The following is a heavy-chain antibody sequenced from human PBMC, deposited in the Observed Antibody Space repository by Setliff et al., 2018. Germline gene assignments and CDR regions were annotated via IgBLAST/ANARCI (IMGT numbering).Heavy chain of an antibody. CDR1: GVSIANTASY. V-gene: IGHV4-61*09. D-gene: IGHD1-1*01. CDR2: IYTSWST. Sequence: ASETLSLTCNVSGVSIANTASYWSWIRQPAGKTLEWIGQIYTSWSTIYNPSLKSRVTISIDKSNNQFSLKLTSMTAADTAVYYCAKGGGRYHSDSWGQVILVTVSS. CDR3: AKGGGRYHSDS. J-gene: IGHJ4*02.